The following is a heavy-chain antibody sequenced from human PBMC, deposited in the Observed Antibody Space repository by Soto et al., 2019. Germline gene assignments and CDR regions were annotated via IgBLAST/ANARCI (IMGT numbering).Heavy chain of an antibody. V-gene: IGHV1-2*04. D-gene: IGHD2-15*01. CDR1: GYTFTGYY. CDR2: INPNSGGT. CDR3: ARDQGSGGSCYEF. J-gene: IGHJ3*01. Sequence: ASVKVSCKASGYTFTGYYMHWVRQAPGQGLEWMGWINPNSGGTNYAQKFQGWVTMTRDTSISTAYMELSRLRSDDTAVYYCARDQGSGGSCYEFWGQGTMVTVS.